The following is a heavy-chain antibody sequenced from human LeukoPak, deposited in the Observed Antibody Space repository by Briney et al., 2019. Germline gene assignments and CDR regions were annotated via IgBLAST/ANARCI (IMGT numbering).Heavy chain of an antibody. CDR1: GFTFGNAW. V-gene: IGHV3-15*01. Sequence: PGGSLRLSCAASGFTFGNAWMSWVRQAPGKGLEWVGRIKSKTDGGTTDYAAPVKGRFTISRDDSKNTLYLQMNSLKTEDTAVYYCTTDYGWFGELERWGQGTLVTVSS. J-gene: IGHJ4*02. CDR3: TTDYGWFGELER. D-gene: IGHD3-10*01. CDR2: IKSKTDGGTT.